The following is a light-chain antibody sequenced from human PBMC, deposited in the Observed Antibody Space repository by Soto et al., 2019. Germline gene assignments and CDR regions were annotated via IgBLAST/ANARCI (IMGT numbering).Light chain of an antibody. CDR1: SSDVGGYNY. CDR3: SSYTSSSTLVV. CDR2: YVS. J-gene: IGLJ2*01. Sequence: QSALTQPASVSGSPGQSITISCTGTSSDVGGYNYVSWYQQHPGKAPKLMIYYVSNRPSGVSNRFSGSKSGNTASLTISGLQAEDEAEYYCSSYTSSSTLVVFGGGTQLTVL. V-gene: IGLV2-14*01.